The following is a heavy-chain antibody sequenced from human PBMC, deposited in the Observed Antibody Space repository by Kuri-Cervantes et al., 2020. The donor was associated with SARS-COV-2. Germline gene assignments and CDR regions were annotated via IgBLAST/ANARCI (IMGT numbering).Heavy chain of an antibody. CDR3: ARGEALYYYMDV. J-gene: IGHJ6*03. CDR2: ISYDGSNK. Sequence: GGSLRLSCAASGFTFSSYAMHWVRQAPGKGLEWVAVISYDGSNKYYADSVKGRFTISRDNSKNTLYLQMNSLRAGDTAVYYCARGEALYYYMDVWGKGTTVTVSS. V-gene: IGHV3-30-3*01. CDR1: GFTFSSYA.